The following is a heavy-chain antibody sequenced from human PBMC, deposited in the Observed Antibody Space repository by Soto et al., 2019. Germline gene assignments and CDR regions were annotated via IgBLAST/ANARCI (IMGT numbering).Heavy chain of an antibody. V-gene: IGHV1-18*01. D-gene: IGHD1-20*01. Sequence: QVQLVQSGAEVKKPGASVKVSCKASGYTFTSYGISWVRQAPGQGLEWMGWINAYNGNTKNAQKLQGRVTMTTDTSTSTADMELRSLRSDDTAVYYCARDAAIGMNDYWGQGTLVTVSS. CDR1: GYTFTSYG. J-gene: IGHJ4*02. CDR2: INAYNGNT. CDR3: ARDAAIGMNDY.